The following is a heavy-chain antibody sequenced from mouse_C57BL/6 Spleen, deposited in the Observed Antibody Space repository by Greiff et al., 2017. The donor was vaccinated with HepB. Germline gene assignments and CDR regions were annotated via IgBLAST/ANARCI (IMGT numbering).Heavy chain of an antibody. CDR3: ARYYYDYDECMDY. D-gene: IGHD2-4*01. CDR1: GYTFTSYW. CDR2: INPSSGYT. Sequence: VQLQQSGAELAKPGASVKLSCKASGYTFTSYWMHWVKQRPGQGLEWIGYINPSSGYTKYNQKFKDKATLTADKSSSTAYMQLSSLTYEDSAVYYCARYYYDYDECMDYWGQGTSVTVSS. J-gene: IGHJ4*01. V-gene: IGHV1-7*01.